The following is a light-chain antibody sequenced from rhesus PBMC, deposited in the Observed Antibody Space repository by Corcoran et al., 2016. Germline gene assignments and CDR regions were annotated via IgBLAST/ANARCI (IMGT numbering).Light chain of an antibody. Sequence: DIQMTQSPSSLSASVGDRVTITCQASQGISSWLAWYQQKPWQAPKLLIYAASSLQSGVPSRCSGSGSGTDFTLTISSLQPEDFATYYCQQHNSYPYSCGQGTKVEIK. J-gene: IGKJ2*01. CDR2: AAS. CDR1: QGISSW. V-gene: IGKV1-33*02. CDR3: QQHNSYPYS.